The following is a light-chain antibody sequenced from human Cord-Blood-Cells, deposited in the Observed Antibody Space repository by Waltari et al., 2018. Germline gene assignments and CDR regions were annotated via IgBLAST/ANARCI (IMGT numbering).Light chain of an antibody. CDR1: ALPKKY. CDR3: YSTDSSGNHRV. V-gene: IGLV3-10*01. J-gene: IGLJ2*01. Sequence: SYELTPPPSVPVSPGQTARNTCSGDALPKKYAYWYQQKSGQAPVLVIYEDSKRPSGIPERFSGSSSGTMATLTISGAQVEDEADYYCYSTDSSGNHRVFGGGTKLTVL. CDR2: EDS.